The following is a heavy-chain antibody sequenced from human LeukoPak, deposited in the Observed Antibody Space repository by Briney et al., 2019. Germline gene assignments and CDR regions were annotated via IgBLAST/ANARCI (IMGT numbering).Heavy chain of an antibody. CDR2: ISAYNGNT. V-gene: IGHV1-18*01. CDR1: GYTFTSYG. J-gene: IGHJ4*02. Sequence: ASVKVSCKASGYTFTSYGISWVRQAPGHGLEWMGWISAYNGNTNYAQKLQGRVTMTTDTSTSTAYMELRSLRSDDTAVYYCARVAGRSYYDSSGYYDYWGQGTLVTVSS. D-gene: IGHD3-22*01. CDR3: ARVAGRSYYDSSGYYDY.